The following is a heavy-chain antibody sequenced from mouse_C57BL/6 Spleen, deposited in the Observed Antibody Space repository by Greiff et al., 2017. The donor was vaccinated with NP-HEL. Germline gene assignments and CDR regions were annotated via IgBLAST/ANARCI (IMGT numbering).Heavy chain of an antibody. J-gene: IGHJ2*01. Sequence: EVKVVESGEGLVKPGGSLKLSCAASGFTFSSYAMSWVRQTPEKRLEWVAYISSGGDYIYYADTVKGRFTISRDNARNTLYLQMSRLKSEDTAMYYCTRDYGRGDFDYWGQGTTLTVSS. D-gene: IGHD1-1*01. CDR1: GFTFSSYA. CDR3: TRDYGRGDFDY. V-gene: IGHV5-9-1*02. CDR2: ISSGGDYI.